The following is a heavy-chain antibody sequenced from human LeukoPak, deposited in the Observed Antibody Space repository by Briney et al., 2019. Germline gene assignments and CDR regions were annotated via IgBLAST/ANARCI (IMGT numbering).Heavy chain of an antibody. Sequence: GGSLRLSCAASGFTVSSNYMSWVRQAPGKGLEWVSVIYSGGSTYYADSVKGRFTISRDNSKNTLYPQMNSLRAEDTAVYYCARESYRSFDYWGQGTLVTVSS. V-gene: IGHV3-53*01. CDR1: GFTVSSNY. CDR2: IYSGGST. CDR3: ARESYRSFDY. J-gene: IGHJ4*02.